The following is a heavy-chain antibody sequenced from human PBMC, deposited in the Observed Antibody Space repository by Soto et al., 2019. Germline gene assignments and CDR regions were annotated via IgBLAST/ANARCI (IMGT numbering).Heavy chain of an antibody. CDR2: ILHDGSNK. CDR3: AKERLYSSSFDY. CDR1: GFTFSSYG. V-gene: IGHV3-30*18. J-gene: IGHJ4*02. Sequence: QVQLVESGGGVVQPGRSLRLSCAASGFTFSSYGMHWVRQAPGKGLEWVAAILHDGSNKYYADSVKGRFTISRDNSKNTLYLQMNSLRAEDTAVYYCAKERLYSSSFDYWGQGTLVTVSS. D-gene: IGHD6-13*01.